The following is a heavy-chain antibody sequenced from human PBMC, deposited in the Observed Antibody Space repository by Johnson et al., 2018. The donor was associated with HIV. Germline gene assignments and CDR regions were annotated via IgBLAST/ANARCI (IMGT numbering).Heavy chain of an antibody. V-gene: IGHV3-74*01. CDR3: ARETRDDAFDI. CDR2: INSDWSSS. CDR1: GFTRSSYW. Sequence: VQLVESGGGLVQPGGSLRLSCAASGFTRSSYWMHSVRHVPGKLPVWVSRINSDWSSSASADSVKGRFTISRDNAKNSLYLQMNSLRAEDTAMYYCARETRDDAFDIWGQGTLVIVSS. D-gene: IGHD2-2*01. J-gene: IGHJ3*02.